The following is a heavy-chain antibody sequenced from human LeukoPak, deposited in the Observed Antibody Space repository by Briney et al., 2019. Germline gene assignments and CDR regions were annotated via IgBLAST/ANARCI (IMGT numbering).Heavy chain of an antibody. Sequence: PGGSLRLSCAASGFTFSSYWMSWVRQAPGKGLEWVANIKQDGSEKYYVDSVKGGFTISRDNAKNSLYLQMNSLRAEDTAAYYCARAVVPAAIPTLSDYWGQGTLVTVSS. D-gene: IGHD2-2*01. CDR2: IKQDGSEK. CDR3: ARAVVPAAIPTLSDY. V-gene: IGHV3-7*01. J-gene: IGHJ4*02. CDR1: GFTFSSYW.